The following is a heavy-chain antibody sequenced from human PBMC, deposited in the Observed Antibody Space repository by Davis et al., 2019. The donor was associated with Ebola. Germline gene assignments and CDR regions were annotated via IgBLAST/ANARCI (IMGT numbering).Heavy chain of an antibody. CDR3: TRLGDYSDYGGHY. D-gene: IGHD4-11*01. Sequence: KVSCKASGYIFTSYAIHWVRQASGKGLEWVGRIRSKPKGYATAYAASVKGRFTISRDDSENTSYLQMNSLKIEDTAVYYCTRLGDYSDYGGHYWGQGTLVTVSS. CDR1: GYIFTSYA. V-gene: IGHV3-73*01. J-gene: IGHJ4*02. CDR2: IRSKPKGYAT.